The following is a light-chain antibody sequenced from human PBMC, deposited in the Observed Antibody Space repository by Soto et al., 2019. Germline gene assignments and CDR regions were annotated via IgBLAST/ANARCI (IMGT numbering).Light chain of an antibody. V-gene: IGLV1-47*01. CDR1: RSNIGSDL. CDR3: AAWDDRLSVWV. CDR2: RND. J-gene: IGLJ3*02. Sequence: QSVLTQPPSASGTPGQRVTISCSRSRSNIGSDLVYWYQQVPGTAPKLLISRNDQRPSGVPDRFSGSMSGTSASLAISGLRSEDDADYYCAAWDDRLSVWVFGGGTKVTVL.